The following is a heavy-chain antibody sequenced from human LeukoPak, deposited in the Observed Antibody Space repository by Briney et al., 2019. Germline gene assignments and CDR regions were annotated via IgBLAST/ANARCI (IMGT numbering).Heavy chain of an antibody. CDR1: GGSFSGYY. CDR3: ARGDSSWYFDY. D-gene: IGHD6-13*01. J-gene: IGHJ4*02. CDR2: INHSGST. Sequence: SETLSLTCAVYGGSFSGYYWSWIRQPPGKGLEWIGEINHSGSTNYNPSLKSRVTISVDTSKNQFSLRLSSVTAADTAVYYCARGDSSWYFDYWGQGTLVTVSS. V-gene: IGHV4-34*01.